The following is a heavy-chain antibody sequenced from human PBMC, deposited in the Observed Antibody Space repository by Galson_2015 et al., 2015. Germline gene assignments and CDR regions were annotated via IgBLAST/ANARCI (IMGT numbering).Heavy chain of an antibody. D-gene: IGHD6-19*01. CDR2: IIPIFGTA. V-gene: IGHV1-69*13. Sequence: SVKVSCKASGGTFSSYAISWVRQAPGQGLEWMGGIIPIFGTANYAQKFQGRVTITADESTSTAYMELNSLRSEDTAVYYCAAAEYSSGWYNVENDYWGQGTLVTVSS. CDR1: GGTFSSYA. CDR3: AAAEYSSGWYNVENDY. J-gene: IGHJ4*02.